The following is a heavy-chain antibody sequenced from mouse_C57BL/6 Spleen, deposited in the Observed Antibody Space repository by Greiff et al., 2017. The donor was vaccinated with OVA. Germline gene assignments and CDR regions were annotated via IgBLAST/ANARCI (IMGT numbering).Heavy chain of an antibody. Sequence: VQLQQSGAELVRPGTSVKVSCKASGYAFTNYLIEWVKQRPGQGLEWIGVINPGSGGTNYNEKFKGKATLTADKSSSTAYMQLSSLTSEDSEVYFCARSDYYGSSPWFAYWGQGTLVTVSA. CDR3: ARSDYYGSSPWFAY. J-gene: IGHJ3*01. D-gene: IGHD1-1*01. V-gene: IGHV1-54*01. CDR2: INPGSGGT. CDR1: GYAFTNYL.